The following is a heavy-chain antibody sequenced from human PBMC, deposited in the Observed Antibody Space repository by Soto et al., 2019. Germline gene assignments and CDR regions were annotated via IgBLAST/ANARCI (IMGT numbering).Heavy chain of an antibody. CDR3: ATAGLTGNV. D-gene: IGHD3-9*01. CDR1: GFTFSSYE. J-gene: IGHJ6*02. CDR2: ISVSGTMR. Sequence: PGGSLRLSCAPSGFTFSSYEMNWVRQAPGKGLEWVSYISVSGTMRFYADAVKGRFTISRDNTKKILYLQMNSLRAEDTALYYCATAGLTGNVWDQGTTVTVSS. V-gene: IGHV3-48*03.